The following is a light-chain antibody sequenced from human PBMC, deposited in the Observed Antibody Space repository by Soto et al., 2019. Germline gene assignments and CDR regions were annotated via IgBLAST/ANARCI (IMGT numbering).Light chain of an antibody. J-gene: IGKJ5*01. CDR2: GAS. V-gene: IGKV3-20*01. Sequence: VMTQSPDTLSASPGERVSLSCRASQSVSSNLAWYQQKPGQAPRLLIYGASTRATGIPARFSGSGSGTDLTLTIRRLEPEDFAVYYCQQYGSSPRTFGQGTRLEI. CDR3: QQYGSSPRT. CDR1: QSVSSN.